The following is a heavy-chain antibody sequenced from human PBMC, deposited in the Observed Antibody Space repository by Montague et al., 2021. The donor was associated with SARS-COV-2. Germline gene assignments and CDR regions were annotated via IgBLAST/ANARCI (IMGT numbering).Heavy chain of an antibody. V-gene: IGHV4-39*02. CDR1: DDSITSSTYY. CDR3: ARGWGGFFNPLDY. Sequence: SETLSLTCAVSDDSITSSTYYWAWIRQPPGKRLEWIGSFHNTGTTYYHSSLKSRVTTFVDTSKKHFSLILTFATAADTAVYYCARGWGGFFNPLDYWGQGTPVTVSS. CDR2: FHNTGTT. J-gene: IGHJ4*02. D-gene: IGHD3-3*01.